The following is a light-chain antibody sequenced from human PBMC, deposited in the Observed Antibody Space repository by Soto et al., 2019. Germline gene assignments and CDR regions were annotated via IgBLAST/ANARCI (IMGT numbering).Light chain of an antibody. CDR3: QQYVTSPLT. Sequence: EIVLTQSPGTLSLSPGERATLSCRASQSVSSHLAWYQQKPGQAPRLLIYGVSSRATGIPDRFSGSGSGTDFTLTISRLEPEDFAVYYCQQYVTSPLTFGGGTKVDIK. V-gene: IGKV3-20*01. CDR2: GVS. J-gene: IGKJ4*01. CDR1: QSVSSH.